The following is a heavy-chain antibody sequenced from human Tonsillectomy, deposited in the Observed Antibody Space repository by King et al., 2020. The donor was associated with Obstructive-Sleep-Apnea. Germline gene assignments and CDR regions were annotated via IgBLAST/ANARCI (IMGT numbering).Heavy chain of an antibody. Sequence: QLVQSGAEVKKPGASVKVSCKVSGYTLTYLSMHLVGQSPGKRVEWRGGFFPENGESIIAQKFQGRGTMTADTSPATASMELGSLRSEDTAVYYRVTLGAVAGSGDAFDIWGQGTMVTVSS. CDR2: FFPENGES. V-gene: IGHV1-24*01. CDR1: GYTLTYLS. J-gene: IGHJ3*02. CDR3: VTLGAVAGSGDAFDI. D-gene: IGHD6-19*01.